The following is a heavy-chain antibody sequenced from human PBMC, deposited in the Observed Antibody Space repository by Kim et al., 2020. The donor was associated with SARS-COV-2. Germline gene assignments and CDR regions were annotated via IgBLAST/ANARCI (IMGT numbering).Heavy chain of an antibody. CDR2: T. V-gene: IGHV3-66*01. J-gene: IGHJ6*02. CDR3: CGGYYYYDMAI. D-gene: IGHD3-10*01. Sequence: TYHADSVKRRFTISRDNSNKPVYLQMNSLRTEDTAVYFCCGGYYYYDMAIWGQGTPVTVSS.